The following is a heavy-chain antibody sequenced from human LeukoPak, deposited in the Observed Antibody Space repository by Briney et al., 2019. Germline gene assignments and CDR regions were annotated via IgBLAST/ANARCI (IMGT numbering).Heavy chain of an antibody. D-gene: IGHD3-22*01. CDR2: IRHDGSNK. Sequence: PGGSLSLSCAASGFSFSSHGMHWGRQPPGKGLEWVAFIRHDGSNKYYADSVKGRFTISRDNSKNTVYVQMNSLRAEDTAVYYCAKDRSDYYYVTNGALDYWGQGTLVTVSS. V-gene: IGHV3-30*02. CDR1: GFSFSSHG. J-gene: IGHJ4*02. CDR3: AKDRSDYYYVTNGALDY.